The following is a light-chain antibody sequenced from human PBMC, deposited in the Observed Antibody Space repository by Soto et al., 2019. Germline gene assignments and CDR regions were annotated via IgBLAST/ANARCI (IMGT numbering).Light chain of an antibody. V-gene: IGLV2-14*03. CDR1: HNDIGTYDY. J-gene: IGLJ1*01. CDR2: GVT. CDR3: FTSDRIYV. Sequence: QSVLTQPTSVSGSPGQSITISCTGNHNDIGTYDYVSWYQQHPGRAPRLLIYGVTTRPSGISDRFSASKSGLTASLTISGLQPEDEADCSSFTSDRIYVFGPGTKVTVL.